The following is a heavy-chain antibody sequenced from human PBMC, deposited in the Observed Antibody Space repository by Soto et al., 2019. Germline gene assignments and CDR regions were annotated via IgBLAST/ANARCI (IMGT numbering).Heavy chain of an antibody. J-gene: IGHJ5*02. Sequence: QVQLQESGPGLVKPSQTLSLTCTVSGGSISSGDYYWSWIRQPPGKGLEWIGYIYYSGSTYYNPSLKSRVTISVDTSKNQFSLKLSSVTAADTAVYYCARSTMIVVVTPSWFDPWGQGTLVTVSS. CDR1: GGSISSGDYY. D-gene: IGHD3-22*01. CDR2: IYYSGST. V-gene: IGHV4-30-4*01. CDR3: ARSTMIVVVTPSWFDP.